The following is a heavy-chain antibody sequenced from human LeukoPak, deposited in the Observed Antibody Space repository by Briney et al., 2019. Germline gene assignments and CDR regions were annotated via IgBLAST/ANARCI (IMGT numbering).Heavy chain of an antibody. V-gene: IGHV4-39*07. CDR3: ARLAETTEYCSGGSCYSDAFDI. J-gene: IGHJ3*02. D-gene: IGHD2-15*01. Sequence: SETLSLTCLVSGGSVSGTNYYWAWIRQPPEKGLEWIGTIYYSGSTYHNVSLKSRVTISVDTSMNQFSLKLNSVTAADTAVYYCARLAETTEYCSGGSCYSDAFDIWGQGTMVTVSA. CDR1: GGSVSGTNYY. CDR2: IYYSGST.